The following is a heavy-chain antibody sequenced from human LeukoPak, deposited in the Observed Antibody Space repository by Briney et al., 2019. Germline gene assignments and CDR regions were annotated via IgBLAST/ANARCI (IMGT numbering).Heavy chain of an antibody. J-gene: IGHJ4*02. CDR1: GFTFSSYA. Sequence: PGGSLRLSCAASGFTFSSYAMSWVRQAPGKGLEWVSAISGSGGSTYYADSVKGRFTISRDNSKNTLYLQMSSLRAEDTAVYYCARPDSGYDWGVYWGQGTLVTVSS. D-gene: IGHD5-12*01. V-gene: IGHV3-23*01. CDR2: ISGSGGST. CDR3: ARPDSGYDWGVY.